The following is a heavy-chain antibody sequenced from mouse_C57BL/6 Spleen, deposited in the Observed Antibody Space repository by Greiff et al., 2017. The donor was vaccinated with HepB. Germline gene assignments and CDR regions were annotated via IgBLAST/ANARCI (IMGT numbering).Heavy chain of an antibody. J-gene: IGHJ1*03. CDR2: IDPENGDT. V-gene: IGHV14-4*01. D-gene: IGHD1-1*01. Sequence: LVESGAELVRPGASVKLSCTASGFNIKDDYMHWVKQRPEQGLEWIGWIDPENGDTEYASKFQGKATITADTSSNTAYLQLSSLTSEDTAVYYCTRYGSTQWYFDVWGTGTTVTVSS. CDR3: TRYGSTQWYFDV. CDR1: GFNIKDDY.